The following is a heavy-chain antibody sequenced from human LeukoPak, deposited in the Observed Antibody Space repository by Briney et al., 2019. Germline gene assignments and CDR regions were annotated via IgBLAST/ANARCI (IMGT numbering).Heavy chain of an antibody. J-gene: IGHJ5*02. D-gene: IGHD6-25*01. CDR3: AKDLSPAVAADWFDP. CDR1: GFTFSSYD. Sequence: GGSPRLSCAASGFTFSSYDMSWVRQAPGKGLEWVSAISGSGSGTYYADSVKGRFIISRDNSKNMLYLQMSSLRAEDTAVYYCAKDLSPAVAADWFDPWDQGTLVTVSS. CDR2: ISGSGSGT. V-gene: IGHV3-23*01.